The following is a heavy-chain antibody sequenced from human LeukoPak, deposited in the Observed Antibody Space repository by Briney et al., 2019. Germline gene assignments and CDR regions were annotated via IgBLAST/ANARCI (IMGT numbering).Heavy chain of an antibody. CDR1: GYTFTSYD. CDR2: MNPNSGNT. J-gene: IGHJ1*01. Sequence: ASVKVSCKASGYTFTSYDINWVRQATGQGLEWMGWMNPNSGNTGYAQKFQGRVTITRNTSISTAYMELSSLRSEDTAVYYCARDQGAAAPRWYFQHWGQGTLVTVSS. CDR3: ARDQGAAAPRWYFQH. V-gene: IGHV1-8*03. D-gene: IGHD6-13*01.